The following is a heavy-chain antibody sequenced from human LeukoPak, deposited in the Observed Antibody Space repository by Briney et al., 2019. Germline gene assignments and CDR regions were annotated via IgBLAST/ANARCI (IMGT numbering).Heavy chain of an antibody. Sequence: SETLSLTCTVPGGSVSSGSYYWSWIRQPPGKGLEWIGYIYYSGSTNYNPSLNSRVTISVDTSKNQFSLKLSSVTAADTAVYYCARGTLDSSSWYVNFRDFDYWGQGTLVTVSS. CDR2: IYYSGST. V-gene: IGHV4-61*01. CDR3: ARGTLDSSSWYVNFRDFDY. J-gene: IGHJ4*02. CDR1: GGSVSSGSYY. D-gene: IGHD6-13*01.